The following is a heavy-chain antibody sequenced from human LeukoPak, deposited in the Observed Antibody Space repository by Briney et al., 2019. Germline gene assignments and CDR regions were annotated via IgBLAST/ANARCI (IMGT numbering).Heavy chain of an antibody. J-gene: IGHJ3*02. CDR1: GFTVSSTY. V-gene: IGHV3-53*01. D-gene: IGHD1-14*01. CDR3: ARKNHLFNAAFDI. Sequence: GGSLRLSCAASGFTVSSTYMSWVRQAPGKGLEWVSITYSNGNTNYADSVKGRFTISRDNSRDTLSLQLDSLRAEDTAVYYWARKNHLFNAAFDIWGQGTVVTVSS. CDR2: TYSNGNT.